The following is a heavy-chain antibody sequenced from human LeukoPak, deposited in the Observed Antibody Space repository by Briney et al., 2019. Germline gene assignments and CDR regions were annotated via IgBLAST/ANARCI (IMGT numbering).Heavy chain of an antibody. D-gene: IGHD6-19*01. CDR2: INPNSGGT. CDR3: ATQWLGHAFDI. J-gene: IGHJ3*02. CDR1: GYTFTGYY. V-gene: IGHV1-2*02. Sequence: ASVKVSCKASGYTFTGYYMHWVRQAPGQGLDWMGWINPNSGGTNYAQKFQGRVTMTRDTSISTADMELSRLRSDDAAVYYCATQWLGHAFDIWGQGTMVTVSS.